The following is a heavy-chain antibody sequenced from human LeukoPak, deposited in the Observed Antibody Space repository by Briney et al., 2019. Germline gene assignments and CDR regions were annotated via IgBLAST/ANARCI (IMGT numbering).Heavy chain of an antibody. CDR1: GGSISSSSYY. D-gene: IGHD5-18*01. CDR3: ARTTEGGYTYGYFYYYYMDV. CDR2: IYYSGCT. V-gene: IGHV4-61*05. J-gene: IGHJ6*03. Sequence: SETLSLTCTVSGGSISSSSYYWSWIRQPPGKGLEWIGYIYYSGCTNYNHSLKSRVTISVDESKNQFSLKLTSVTAADTAVYYCARTTEGGYTYGYFYYYYMDVWGKGTTVTISS.